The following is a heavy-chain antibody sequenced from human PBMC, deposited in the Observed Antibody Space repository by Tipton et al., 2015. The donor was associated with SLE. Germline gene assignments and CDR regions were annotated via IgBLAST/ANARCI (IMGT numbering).Heavy chain of an antibody. CDR3: ARVYYYKYFDY. CDR2: IYYSGNT. J-gene: IGHJ4*02. CDR1: GGSISSHY. Sequence: TLSLTCTVSGGSISSHYWSWIRQPPGKALEWIGYIYYSGNTNYNPSLKRRVTISVDTSKNQFSLKLSSVTAADTAVYYCARVYYYKYFDYWGQGTLVTVSS. V-gene: IGHV4-59*11. D-gene: IGHD3-10*01.